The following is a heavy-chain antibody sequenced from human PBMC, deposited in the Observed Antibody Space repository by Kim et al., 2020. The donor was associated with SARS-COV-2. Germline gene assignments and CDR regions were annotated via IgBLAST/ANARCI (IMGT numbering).Heavy chain of an antibody. CDR2: LYHTRSS. CDR1: GASIRNYS. V-gene: IGHV4-59*13. Sequence: SETLSLTCAVSGASIRNYSWSWIRQTPENGLEWVGSLYHTRSSSYKPSLRSRVTISLDTSNNQVSLRLTSVTAADTAGYFCAAHRTDWSYGMDLWGQGTTATVSS. D-gene: IGHD3-9*01. J-gene: IGHJ6*02. CDR3: AAHRTDWSYGMDL.